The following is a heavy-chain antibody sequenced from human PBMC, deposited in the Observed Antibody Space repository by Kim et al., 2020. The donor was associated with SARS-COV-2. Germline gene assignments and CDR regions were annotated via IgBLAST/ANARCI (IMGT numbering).Heavy chain of an antibody. V-gene: IGHV4-59*13. D-gene: IGHD1-1*01. CDR1: GGSISSYY. J-gene: IGHJ5*02. CDR2: IYYSGST. CDR3: ARTLEPVGGWFDP. Sequence: SETLSLTCTVSGGSISSYYWSWIRQPPGKGLEWIGYIYYSGSTNYNPSLKSRVTISVDTSKNQFSLKLSSVTAADTAVYYCARTLEPVGGWFDPWGQGTLVTVSS.